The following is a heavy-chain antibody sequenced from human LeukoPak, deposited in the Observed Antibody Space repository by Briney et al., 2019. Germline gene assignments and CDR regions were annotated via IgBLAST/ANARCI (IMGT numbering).Heavy chain of an antibody. CDR3: AKEPIQRLRYFLFDY. D-gene: IGHD3-9*01. Sequence: GGSLRLSCAASGFTFSSYAMSWVRQAPGKGLEWVSAISGSGGSTHYADSVKGRFTISRDNSKNTLYLQMNSLRAEDTAVYYCAKEPIQRLRYFLFDYWGQGTLVTVSS. J-gene: IGHJ4*02. CDR2: ISGSGGST. V-gene: IGHV3-23*01. CDR1: GFTFSSYA.